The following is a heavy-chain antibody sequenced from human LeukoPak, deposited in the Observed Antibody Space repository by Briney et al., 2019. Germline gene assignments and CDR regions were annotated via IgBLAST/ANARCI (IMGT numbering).Heavy chain of an antibody. V-gene: IGHV4-39*01. D-gene: IGHD6-19*01. CDR1: GGTTSSGNYY. CDR3: ARYHSGWYLFDY. CDR2: IYYSGNT. J-gene: IGHJ4*02. Sequence: ASETLSLTCTVSGGTTSSGNYYWGWIRQPPGEGLEWIGGIYYSGNTYYNPSLKSRVTISVDTSKNQFSLKLSSVTAADTAVYYCARYHSGWYLFDYWGQGTLVTVSS.